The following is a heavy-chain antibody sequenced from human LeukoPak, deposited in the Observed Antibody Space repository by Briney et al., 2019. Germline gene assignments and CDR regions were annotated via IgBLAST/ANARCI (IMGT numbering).Heavy chain of an antibody. CDR2: IYYSGST. V-gene: IGHV4-39*07. CDR1: GGSISSSSYY. Sequence: SETLSLTCTVSGGSISSSSYYWGWIRQPPGKGLEWIGSIYYSGSTYYNPSLKSRVTISVDTSKNQFSLKLSSVTAADTAVYYCARALLVRKKAAAGRSSLGFDPWGQGTLVTVSS. D-gene: IGHD6-13*01. J-gene: IGHJ5*02. CDR3: ARALLVRKKAAAGRSSLGFDP.